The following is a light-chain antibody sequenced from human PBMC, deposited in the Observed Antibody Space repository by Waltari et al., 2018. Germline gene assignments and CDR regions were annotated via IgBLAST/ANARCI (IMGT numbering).Light chain of an antibody. Sequence: EIVLTQSPGSLSSSPGDRVTLSCRASQSVSRALAWYQQKPGQAPRLLIFGASNRATGIPDRFSGSGSETDFSLTSSRLEPEDFAVYDCQHYVRLPATFGRGTKVEIK. CDR2: GAS. J-gene: IGKJ1*01. CDR1: QSVSRA. V-gene: IGKV3-20*01. CDR3: QHYVRLPAT.